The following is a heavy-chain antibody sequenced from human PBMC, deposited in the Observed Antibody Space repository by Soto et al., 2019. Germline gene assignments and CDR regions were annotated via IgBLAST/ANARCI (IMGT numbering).Heavy chain of an antibody. J-gene: IGHJ4*02. CDR2: IYSGGTT. CDR3: HGDGY. Sequence: EVQVVESGGGLIQPGGSLRLSCEVSGFSVTANYMSWVRQAPGKGLEWVSVIYSGGTTYYVDSVKGRISISRDNSKNTLYLQVNSLRADATAVYYCHGDGYWGQGTLVTVSS. V-gene: IGHV3-53*01. CDR1: GFSVTANY.